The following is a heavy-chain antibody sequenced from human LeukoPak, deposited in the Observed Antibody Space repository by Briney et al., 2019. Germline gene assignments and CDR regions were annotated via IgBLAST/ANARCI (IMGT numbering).Heavy chain of an antibody. CDR3: AREEVGGYSSSFFDY. CDR1: GGSISSGSYY. Sequence: SQTLSLTCTVSGGSISSGSYYWSWIRQPAGKGLEWIGRVYSSGSTNYNPSLKSRVTISVDTSKNQFSLKLSSVTAADTAVYYCAREEVGGYSSSFFDYWGQGTLVTVSS. V-gene: IGHV4-61*02. D-gene: IGHD6-6*01. J-gene: IGHJ4*02. CDR2: VYSSGST.